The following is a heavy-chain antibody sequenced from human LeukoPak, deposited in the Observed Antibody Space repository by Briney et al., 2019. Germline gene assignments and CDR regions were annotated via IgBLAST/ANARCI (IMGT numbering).Heavy chain of an antibody. J-gene: IGHJ6*02. V-gene: IGHV3-23*01. D-gene: IGHD5-12*01. CDR2: ISGSGGST. CDR1: GFTFSSYA. CDR3: AKDQNSGYDSDYYYGMDV. Sequence: GGSLRLSCAASGFTFSSYAMSWIRQAPGKGLEWVSAISGSGGSTYYADSVKGRFTISRDNSKNSLYLQMNSLRAEDTALYYCAKDQNSGYDSDYYYGMDVWGQGTTVTVSS.